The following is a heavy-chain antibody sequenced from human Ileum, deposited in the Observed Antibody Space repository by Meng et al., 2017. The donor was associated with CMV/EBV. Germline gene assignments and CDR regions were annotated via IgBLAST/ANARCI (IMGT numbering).Heavy chain of an antibody. J-gene: IGHJ4*02. CDR3: TRGRVGDWGFDF. Sequence: QVQTQQWGGGRLKPSGTLSLTCGAQGRSFSRFSWTWIRQPPGKGPAWIGDINHRGTTNYSPSLTSRVTISIDTSKKQFSLRLSSLTAADTAVYYCTRGRVGDWGFDFWGQGTLVTVSS. D-gene: IGHD1-26*01. CDR2: INHRGTT. V-gene: IGHV4-34*02. CDR1: GRSFSRFS.